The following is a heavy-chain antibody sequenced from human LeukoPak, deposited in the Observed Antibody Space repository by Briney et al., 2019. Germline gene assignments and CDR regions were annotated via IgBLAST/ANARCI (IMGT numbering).Heavy chain of an antibody. CDR3: ARVSSGSSSWSGYYYGMDV. CDR1: GFTFSSYW. V-gene: IGHV3-48*01. D-gene: IGHD6-13*01. Sequence: GGSLRLSCAASGFTFSSYWMNWARQAPGKGLEWVSYISSSSSTIYYADSVKGRFTISRDNAKNSVYLQMNSLRAEDTAVYYCARVSSGSSSWSGYYYGMDVWGQGTTVTVSS. CDR2: ISSSSSTI. J-gene: IGHJ6*02.